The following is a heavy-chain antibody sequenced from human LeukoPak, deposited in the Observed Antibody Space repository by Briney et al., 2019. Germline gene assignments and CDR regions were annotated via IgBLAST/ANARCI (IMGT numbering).Heavy chain of an antibody. Sequence: PSETLSLTTTVSGGSISSHYWSWIQQPPGKGLEWIGYIYYSGSTNYNPSLKSRVTISVDTSKNQFSLKLSSVTAADTAVYYCARVGSSSWYWFDYWGQGTLVTVSS. CDR2: IYYSGST. CDR1: GGSISSHY. J-gene: IGHJ4*02. D-gene: IGHD6-13*01. CDR3: ARVGSSSWYWFDY. V-gene: IGHV4-59*11.